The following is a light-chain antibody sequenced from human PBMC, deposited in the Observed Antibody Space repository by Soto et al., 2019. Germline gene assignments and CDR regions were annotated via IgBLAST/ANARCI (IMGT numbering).Light chain of an antibody. CDR1: SSDDGGDNY. J-gene: IGLJ1*01. CDR2: DVS. V-gene: IGLV2-14*03. Sequence: QSVLGQPGSVSGSPGQSITIPCTGTSSDDGGDNYVSWYQQHAGKAAKLMIYDVSNRPLGVSNRFCGSTSGNTASLTISGLQAEDDADYYCSSYTSSSTYVFGTGTKVTVL. CDR3: SSYTSSSTYV.